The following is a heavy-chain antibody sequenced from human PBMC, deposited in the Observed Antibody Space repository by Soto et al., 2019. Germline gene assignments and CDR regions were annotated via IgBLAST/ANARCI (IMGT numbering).Heavy chain of an antibody. D-gene: IGHD2-2*01. J-gene: IGHJ5*02. CDR1: GYTFSNYG. Sequence: ASVKVSCKTSGYTFSNYGITWVRQAPGQPLEWLGWISLYSDGTNYAQKFQGRVSMTTDTSTTTAYMELRSLRSDDTAVYYCASVVPGAEAWFGPWGQGPLVTASS. CDR2: ISLYSDGT. CDR3: ASVVPGAEAWFGP. V-gene: IGHV1-18*01.